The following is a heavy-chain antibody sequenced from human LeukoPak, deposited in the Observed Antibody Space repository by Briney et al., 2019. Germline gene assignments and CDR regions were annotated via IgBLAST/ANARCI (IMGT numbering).Heavy chain of an antibody. D-gene: IGHD6-13*01. CDR2: INHSGST. CDR3: ASQLQLLPYYYYYGMDV. Sequence: SETLSLTCAVYGGSFSGYYWSWIRQPPGKGLEWIGEINHSGSTNYNPSLKSRVTISVDTSKNQFSLKLSSVTAADTAVYYCASQLQLLPYYYYYGMDVWGQGTTVTVSS. J-gene: IGHJ6*02. CDR1: GGSFSGYY. V-gene: IGHV4-34*01.